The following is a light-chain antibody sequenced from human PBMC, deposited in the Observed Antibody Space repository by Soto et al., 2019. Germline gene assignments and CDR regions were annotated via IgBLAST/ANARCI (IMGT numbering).Light chain of an antibody. V-gene: IGKV1-39*01. CDR3: QQSYSTPLT. Sequence: DIQMTQSPSSLSASVGDRVTITCRASQSISGYLNWYQQKPGKAPKLLIYAASTFQSGVPSRFSGSASGTDFILTISSLQPEDFATYYCQQSYSTPLTFGGGTKVEMK. J-gene: IGKJ4*01. CDR2: AAS. CDR1: QSISGY.